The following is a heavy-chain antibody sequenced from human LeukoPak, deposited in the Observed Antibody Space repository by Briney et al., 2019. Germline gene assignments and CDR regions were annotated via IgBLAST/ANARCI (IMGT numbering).Heavy chain of an antibody. CDR1: GGSISSSNW. CDR3: ASVPGDDYYGSGIPDY. V-gene: IGHV4-4*02. D-gene: IGHD3-10*01. CDR2: IYHSGST. Sequence: PSETLSLTCAVSGGSISSSNWWSWVRQPPGKGLEWIGEIYHSGSTNYNPSLKSRVTISVDKSKNQFSLKLSSVTAADTAVYYCASVPGDDYYGSGIPDYWGQGTLVTVSS. J-gene: IGHJ4*02.